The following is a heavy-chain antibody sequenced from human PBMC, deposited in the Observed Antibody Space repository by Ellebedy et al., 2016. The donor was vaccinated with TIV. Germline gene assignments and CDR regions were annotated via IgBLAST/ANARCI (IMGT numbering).Heavy chain of an antibody. D-gene: IGHD3-10*01. J-gene: IGHJ4*02. Sequence: GESLKISCAASGFTFSTYSMVWVRQAPGKGLVWVSRITADGTNTAYADAVRGRFTISRDNAKNSVHLQMNSLRPEDTAVYYCARDGGSGTPLDHWGQGTLVTVSS. CDR3: ARDGGSGTPLDH. V-gene: IGHV3-74*01. CDR2: ITADGTNT. CDR1: GFTFSTYS.